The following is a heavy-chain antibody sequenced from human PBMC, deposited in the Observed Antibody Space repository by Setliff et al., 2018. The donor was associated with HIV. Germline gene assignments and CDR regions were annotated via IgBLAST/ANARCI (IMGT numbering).Heavy chain of an antibody. Sequence: SVKVSCKASGGTLSNYAISWRRQAHGKGLEWVGGIIPFVNIANYAQKFQGRVTMTADKSTSTVYMELRSLRSEDKAVYYCARDSEWGSYIFWTFDIWGQGTMVTV. CDR1: GGTLSNYA. CDR3: ARDSEWGSYIFWTFDI. V-gene: IGHV1-69*10. CDR2: IIPFVNIA. D-gene: IGHD1-26*01. J-gene: IGHJ3*02.